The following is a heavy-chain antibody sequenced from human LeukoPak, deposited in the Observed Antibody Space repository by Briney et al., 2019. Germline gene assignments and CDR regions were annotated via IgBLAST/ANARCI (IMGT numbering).Heavy chain of an antibody. D-gene: IGHD6-6*01. J-gene: IGHJ4*02. CDR2: LSFSGTF. Sequence: PSETLSLTCTVSGGSISTSYYYWDWIRQPPGKGLELIEPLSFSGTFYYNPSLQSRLTVSNDTSWNQFSLRLSSVTAADTAVYFCAGHHGQLAPPRHWGQGTLVTVSS. CDR3: AGHHGQLAPPRH. V-gene: IGHV4-39*01. CDR1: GGSISTSYYY.